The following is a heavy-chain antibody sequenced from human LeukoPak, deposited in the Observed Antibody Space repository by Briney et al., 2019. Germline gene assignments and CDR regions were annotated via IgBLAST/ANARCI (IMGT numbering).Heavy chain of an antibody. D-gene: IGHD3-22*01. CDR2: ISGSGGST. CDR3: AKELDYYESSGYYGAYCFDY. CDR1: GFTFSSYW. J-gene: IGHJ4*02. Sequence: GGSLRLSCAASGFTFSSYWMSWVRQAPGKGLEWVSGISGSGGSTYYTDSVKGRFTISRDNSKNTLYLQMNSVRAEDTAVYFCAKELDYYESSGYYGAYCFDYWGQGTLVTVSS. V-gene: IGHV3-23*01.